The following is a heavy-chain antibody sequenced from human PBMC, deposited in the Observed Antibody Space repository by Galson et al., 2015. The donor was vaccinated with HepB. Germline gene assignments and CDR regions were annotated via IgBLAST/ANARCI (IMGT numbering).Heavy chain of an antibody. CDR3: ARGLEKAAAFSVSSRGNWFDP. CDR2: INHSGST. Sequence: SETLSLTCAVYGGSFSGYYWSWIRQPPGKGLEWIGEINHSGSTNYNPSLKSRVTISVDTSKNQFSLKLSSVTAADTAVYYCARGLEKAAAFSVSSRGNWFDPWGQGTLVTVSS. D-gene: IGHD6-13*01. J-gene: IGHJ5*02. V-gene: IGHV4-34*01. CDR1: GGSFSGYY.